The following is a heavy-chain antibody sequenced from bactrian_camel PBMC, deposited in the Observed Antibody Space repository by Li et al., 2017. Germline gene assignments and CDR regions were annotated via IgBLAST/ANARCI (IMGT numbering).Heavy chain of an antibody. CDR1: GLTFDDSD. Sequence: HVQLVESGGGSVQAGGSLRLSCTASGLTFDDSDMGWYRQAPGNECELVSTISSDGSTFYRDSVKGRFTISQDGAENTVYLQMNGLKPEDTALYYCATTGGGYSGWDWGQGTQVTVS. V-gene: IGHV3S55*01. CDR2: ISSDGST. D-gene: IGHD2*01. J-gene: IGHJ4*01. CDR3: ATTGGGYSGWD.